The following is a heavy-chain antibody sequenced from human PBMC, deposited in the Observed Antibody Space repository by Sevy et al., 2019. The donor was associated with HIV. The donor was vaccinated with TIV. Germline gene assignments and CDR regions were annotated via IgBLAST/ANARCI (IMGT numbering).Heavy chain of an antibody. D-gene: IGHD3-10*01. CDR1: GGSVSSGSNY. Sequence: SETLSLTCTVSGGSVSSGSNYWTWIRQPPGKGLEWIGFIYHSGTTEYNPSLNSRVNIALDTSKNQFSLKLSSVTAADTAVYFCVRDRAFIMPPDYWGQGTLVTVSS. CDR2: IYHSGTT. J-gene: IGHJ4*02. CDR3: VRDRAFIMPPDY. V-gene: IGHV4-61*01.